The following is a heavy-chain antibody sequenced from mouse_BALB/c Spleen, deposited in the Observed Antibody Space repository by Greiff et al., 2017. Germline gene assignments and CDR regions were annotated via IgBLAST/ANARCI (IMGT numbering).Heavy chain of an antibody. V-gene: IGHV5-4*02. CDR3: ARGGSGYGY. J-gene: IGHJ2*01. Sequence: EVKLVESGGGLVKPGGSLKLSCAASGFTFSGYYMYWVRQTPEKRLEWVATISDGGSYTYYPDSVKGRFTISRDNAKNNLYLQMSSLKSEDTAMYYCARGGSGYGYWGQGTTLTVSS. D-gene: IGHD3-1*01. CDR2: ISDGGSYT. CDR1: GFTFSGYY.